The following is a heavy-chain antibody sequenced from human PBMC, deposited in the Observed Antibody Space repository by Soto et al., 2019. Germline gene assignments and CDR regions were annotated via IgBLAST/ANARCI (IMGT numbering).Heavy chain of an antibody. Sequence: QVQLQESGPGLVKPSQTLSLTCTVSGGSISSGGYYWSCIRQRPGKGLEWIGYIYYTGSTYYNPSLQSRVTLSVDTSKNQFSLKLSSLTAADTAVYYCARGLYSSSPPFDYWGQGTLVTVSS. V-gene: IGHV4-31*03. CDR3: ARGLYSSSPPFDY. D-gene: IGHD6-13*01. CDR2: IYYTGST. J-gene: IGHJ4*02. CDR1: GGSISSGGYY.